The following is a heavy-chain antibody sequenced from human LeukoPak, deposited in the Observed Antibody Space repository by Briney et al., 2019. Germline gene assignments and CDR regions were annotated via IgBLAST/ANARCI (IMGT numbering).Heavy chain of an antibody. CDR1: GGSISSGDYY. CDR3: AREAYCGGDCLGAFDI. Sequence: PSETLSLTCTVSGGSISSGDYYWRWIRQPPGKGLEWIGYIYYSGSTYYNPSLKSRVTISVDTSKNQFSLKLSSVTAADTAVYYCAREAYCGGDCLGAFDIWGQGTMVTVSS. J-gene: IGHJ3*02. D-gene: IGHD2-21*02. V-gene: IGHV4-30-4*01. CDR2: IYYSGST.